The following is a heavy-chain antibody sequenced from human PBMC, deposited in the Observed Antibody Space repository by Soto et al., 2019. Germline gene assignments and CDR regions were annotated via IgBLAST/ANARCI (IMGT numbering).Heavy chain of an antibody. D-gene: IGHD3-10*01. Sequence: QVQLQESGPGLVKPSQTLSLTCTVSGGSISSGGYYWSWIRQHPGKGLEWIGYIYYSGSTYYNPSLKSRVTISVDTSKNQFSLKLSSVTAADTAVYYCARDYPLYGSGLGAFDIWGQGTMVTVSS. V-gene: IGHV4-31*03. CDR3: ARDYPLYGSGLGAFDI. CDR1: GGSISSGGYY. CDR2: IYYSGST. J-gene: IGHJ3*02.